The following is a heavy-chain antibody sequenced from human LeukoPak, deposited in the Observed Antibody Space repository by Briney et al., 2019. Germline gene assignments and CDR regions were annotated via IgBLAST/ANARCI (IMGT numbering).Heavy chain of an antibody. V-gene: IGHV3-33*08. CDR3: ARVTGSSWYIDY. Sequence: PRRSLRLSCAASGFTFSSYAIHWVRQAPGKGLEWVAVIWNDGSNKYYADSVKGRFTISRDNSKNTLYLQMNSLRVEDTAVYFCARVTGSSWYIDYWGQGTLVTVSS. CDR1: GFTFSSYA. J-gene: IGHJ4*02. D-gene: IGHD6-13*01. CDR2: IWNDGSNK.